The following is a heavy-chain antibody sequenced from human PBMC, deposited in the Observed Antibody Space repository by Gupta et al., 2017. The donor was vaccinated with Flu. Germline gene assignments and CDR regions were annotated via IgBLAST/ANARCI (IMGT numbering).Heavy chain of an antibody. CDR3: VKGTVAGTSEYFQH. J-gene: IGHJ1*01. CDR1: GFTFDDYA. Sequence: EVQLVEFGGGLVQPGRSLRLSCAASGFTFDDYAMHWVRQAPGKGLEWVSHITWNSGSIGYADSVKGRFTISRDNAENSLYLQMNSLRAEDTALYYCVKGTVAGTSEYFQHWGQGTLVTVSS. D-gene: IGHD6-19*01. V-gene: IGHV3-9*01. CDR2: ITWNSGSI.